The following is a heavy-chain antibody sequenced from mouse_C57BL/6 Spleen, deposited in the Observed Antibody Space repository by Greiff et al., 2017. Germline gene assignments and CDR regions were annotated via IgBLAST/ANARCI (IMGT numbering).Heavy chain of an antibody. J-gene: IGHJ2*01. CDR2: IDPSDSYT. V-gene: IGHV1-69*01. Sequence: VQLQQPGAELVMPGASVKLSCKASGYTFTSYWMHWVKQRPGQGLEWIGEIDPSDSYTNYNQKFKGKSTLTVDKSSSTAYMQLSSLTSEDSAVYYSARRESSNWPFEYWGQGTTLTVSS. CDR3: ARRESSNWPFEY. CDR1: GYTFTSYW. D-gene: IGHD4-1*01.